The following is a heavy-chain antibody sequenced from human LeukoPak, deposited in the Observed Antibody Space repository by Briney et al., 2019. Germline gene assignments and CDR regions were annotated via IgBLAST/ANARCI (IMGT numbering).Heavy chain of an antibody. V-gene: IGHV3-30*18. CDR1: GFTFSSYS. Sequence: PGGSLRLSCSGSGFTFSSYSMNWVRQAPGKGLEWVAVISYDGSNKYYADSVKGRFTISRDNSKNTLYLQMNSLRAEDTAVYYCAKDRGSGTYYYYGMDVWGQGTTVTVSS. D-gene: IGHD6-19*01. J-gene: IGHJ6*02. CDR3: AKDRGSGTYYYYGMDV. CDR2: ISYDGSNK.